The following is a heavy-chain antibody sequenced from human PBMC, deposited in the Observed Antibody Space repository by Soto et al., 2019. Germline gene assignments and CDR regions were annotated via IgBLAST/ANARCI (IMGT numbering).Heavy chain of an antibody. V-gene: IGHV3-53*02. Sequence: EVHMVETGGGLSQPGGSLRLSCAVSGFIVSSKYMTWVRQAPGKGLEWVSVIYTGGSTHYADSARGRFTISRDSSKNTLYLQMNSLRAEDAAVYYCTTYTGYGMDVWGQGTTVTVSS. CDR3: TTYTGYGMDV. J-gene: IGHJ6*02. CDR1: GFIVSSKY. D-gene: IGHD3-16*01. CDR2: IYTGGST.